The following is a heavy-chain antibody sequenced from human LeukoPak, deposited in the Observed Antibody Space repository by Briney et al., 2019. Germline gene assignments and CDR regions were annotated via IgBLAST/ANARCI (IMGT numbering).Heavy chain of an antibody. CDR3: GRDVVLGSGSVDY. J-gene: IGHJ4*02. CDR1: GFTFTNHW. V-gene: IGHV3-74*01. CDR2: IRGDGGDT. D-gene: IGHD3-10*01. Sequence: GGSLRLSCAASGFTFTNHWMHWVRQAAGKGLVWVSRIRGDGGDTSYADSVKGRFTISRDNAKNTLYLQMDSLGAEDTAVYYCGRDVVLGSGSVDYWGQGVLVTVSS.